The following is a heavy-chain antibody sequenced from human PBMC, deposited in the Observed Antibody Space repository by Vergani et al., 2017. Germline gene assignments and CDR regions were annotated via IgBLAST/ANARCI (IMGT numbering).Heavy chain of an antibody. CDR1: GFTFSSYG. CDR3: AKAPRITFGGVISYYFDY. V-gene: IGHV3-30*18. Sequence: QVQLVESGGGVVQPGRSLRLSCAASGFTFSSYGMHWVRQAPGKWLEWVAVISYDGSNKYYADSVKGRFTISRDNSKNTLYLQMNSLRAEDTAVYYCAKAPRITFGGVISYYFDYWGQGTLVTVSS. CDR2: ISYDGSNK. D-gene: IGHD3-16*02. J-gene: IGHJ4*02.